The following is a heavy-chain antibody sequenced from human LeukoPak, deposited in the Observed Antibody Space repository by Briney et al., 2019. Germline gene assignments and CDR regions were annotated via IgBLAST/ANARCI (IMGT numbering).Heavy chain of an antibody. CDR2: IYYSGST. CDR3: ARDNAARGSFDY. J-gene: IGHJ4*02. D-gene: IGHD6-6*01. V-gene: IGHV4-39*07. CDR1: GGSISSSSYY. Sequence: SETLSLTCTVSGGSISSSSYYWGWIRQPPGKGLEWIGSIYYSGSTYYNPSLKSRVTISVDTSKNQFSLKLSSVTAADTAVYYCARDNAARGSFDYWGQGTLVTVSS.